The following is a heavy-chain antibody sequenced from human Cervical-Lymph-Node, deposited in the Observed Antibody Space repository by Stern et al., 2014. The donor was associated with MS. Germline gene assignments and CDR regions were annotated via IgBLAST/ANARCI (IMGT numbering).Heavy chain of an antibody. D-gene: IGHD2-15*01. J-gene: IGHJ4*02. CDR1: GFSFSDYY. CDR3: ARDPGWELLLLDD. CDR2: ISNGGDIM. Sequence: VQLVESGGGLVKPGGSLRLSCAASGFSFSDYYMAWIRQAPGKGLEWGSYISNGGDIMYFADSVKGRFNISRDNTKNSLYLQMDALRAEDTAIYYCARDPGWELLLLDDWGQGTLVTVSS. V-gene: IGHV3-11*01.